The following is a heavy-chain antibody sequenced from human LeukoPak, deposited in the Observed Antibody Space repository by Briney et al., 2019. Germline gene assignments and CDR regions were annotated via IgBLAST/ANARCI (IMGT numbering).Heavy chain of an antibody. J-gene: IGHJ4*02. CDR3: AALTMVRGVIIDY. CDR2: IVVGSGNT. Sequence: SVKVSCKASGFTFTSSAMKWVRQARGQRLEWIGWIVVGSGNTNYAQKFQERVTITRDMSTSTAYMELSSLRSEDTAVYYCAALTMVRGVIIDYWGQGTLVTVSS. V-gene: IGHV1-58*02. CDR1: GFTFTSSA. D-gene: IGHD3-10*01.